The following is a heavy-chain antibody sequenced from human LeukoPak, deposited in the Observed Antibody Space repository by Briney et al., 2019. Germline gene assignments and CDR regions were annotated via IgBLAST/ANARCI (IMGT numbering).Heavy chain of an antibody. CDR3: AREDSGWANLGLDY. CDR1: GFTFSSYE. Sequence: GGSLRLSCAASGFTFSSYEMNWVRQAPGKGLEWVSYISSSGGTIYYADSVKGRFTISRDNAKNSLYLQMNSLRAEDTAVYYCAREDSGWANLGLDYWGQGTLVTVSS. CDR2: ISSSGGTI. V-gene: IGHV3-48*03. D-gene: IGHD5-12*01. J-gene: IGHJ4*02.